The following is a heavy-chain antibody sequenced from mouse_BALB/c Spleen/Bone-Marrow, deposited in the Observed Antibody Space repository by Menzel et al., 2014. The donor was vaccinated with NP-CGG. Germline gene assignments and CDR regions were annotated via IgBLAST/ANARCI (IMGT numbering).Heavy chain of an antibody. D-gene: IGHD2-2*01. V-gene: IGHV1-14*01. J-gene: IGHJ1*01. CDR3: ARSLYGYDWYFDV. CDR1: GYTFTSYV. Sequence: EVKLQESGPELVKPGASVKMSCKASGYTFTSYVIHWVKQKPGQGLEWIGNINPYNDGTQYNEKFKGKATLTSDKSSSTAFMELSSLTSEDSAVYYCARSLYGYDWYFDVRGAGTTVTVSS. CDR2: INPYNDGT.